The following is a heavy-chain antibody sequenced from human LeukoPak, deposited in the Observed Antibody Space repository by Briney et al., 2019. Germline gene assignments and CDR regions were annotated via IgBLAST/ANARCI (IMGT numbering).Heavy chain of an antibody. CDR1: GYTFNAYY. Sequence: ASVKVSCKASGYTFNAYYIHWVRQAPGQGLEWMGWINPNSGGTSYAQKFQGRVTMTRDTSISTAYMELSKLGSDDTAVYFRARAGGGYSSGWGAFDIWGQGTVVTVSS. D-gene: IGHD5-18*01. J-gene: IGHJ3*02. CDR2: INPNSGGT. CDR3: ARAGGGYSSGWGAFDI. V-gene: IGHV1-2*02.